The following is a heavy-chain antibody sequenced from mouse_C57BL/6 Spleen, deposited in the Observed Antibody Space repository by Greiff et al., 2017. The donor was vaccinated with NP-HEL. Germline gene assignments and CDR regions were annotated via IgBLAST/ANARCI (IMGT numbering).Heavy chain of an antibody. CDR3: ARFGNYVGYAMDY. CDR2: IYPRSGNT. J-gene: IGHJ4*01. V-gene: IGHV1-81*01. Sequence: QVQLQQSGAELARPGASVKLSCKASGYTFTSYGISWVKQRTGQGLEWIGEIYPRSGNTYYNEKFKGKATLTADKSSSTAYMELRSLTSEDSAVYFCARFGNYVGYAMDYWGQGTSVTVSS. D-gene: IGHD2-1*01. CDR1: GYTFTSYG.